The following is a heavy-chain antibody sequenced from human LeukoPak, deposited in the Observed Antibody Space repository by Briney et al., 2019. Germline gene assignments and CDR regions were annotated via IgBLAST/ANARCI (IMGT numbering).Heavy chain of an antibody. CDR1: GFTFSSYA. J-gene: IGHJ6*03. D-gene: IGHD1-26*01. CDR2: IYYSGST. Sequence: GSLRLSCAASGFTFSSYAMSWVRQAPGKGLEWIGSIYYSGSTYYNPSLKSRVTISVDTSKNQFSLKLSSVTAADTAVYYCASVGDYYYYMDVWGKGTTVTVSS. CDR3: ASVGDYYYYMDV. V-gene: IGHV4-59*05.